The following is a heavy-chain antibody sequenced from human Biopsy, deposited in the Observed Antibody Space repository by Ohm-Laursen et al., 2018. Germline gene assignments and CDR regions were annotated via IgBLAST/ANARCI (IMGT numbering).Heavy chain of an antibody. CDR2: FAPDNGKT. Sequence: ASVKVSCKASGYTLTELSMHWVRQAPGKGLEWMGGFAPDNGKTVYAQNFQARVSMNKDTSTNTAYMELRSLRSEDTAVYYWAAVVNVWNVNYWGQGTKVTVSS. CDR3: AAVVNVWNVNY. V-gene: IGHV1-24*01. CDR1: GYTLTELS. J-gene: IGHJ4*02. D-gene: IGHD1-1*01.